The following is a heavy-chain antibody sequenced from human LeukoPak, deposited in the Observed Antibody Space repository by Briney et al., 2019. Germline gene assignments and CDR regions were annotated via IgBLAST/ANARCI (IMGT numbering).Heavy chain of an antibody. CDR3: ARAPSEIGGYYPEYFRH. V-gene: IGHV3-74*01. J-gene: IGHJ1*01. CDR2: IKSDGKT. CDR1: VLPFSSYW. Sequence: GVSLRLSCAASVLPFSSYWMLWARQSPEKGLVWVSRIKSDGKTNYADSVKGRFTISRDNAKNTVSLQMNSLRAEDTGVYYCARAPSEIGGYYPEYFRHWGQGTLVTVSS. D-gene: IGHD3-22*01.